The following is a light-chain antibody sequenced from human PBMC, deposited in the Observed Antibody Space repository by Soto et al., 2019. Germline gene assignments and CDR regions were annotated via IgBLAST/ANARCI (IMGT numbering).Light chain of an antibody. V-gene: IGLV2-14*01. J-gene: IGLJ1*01. CDR3: SSYTSRVTYV. Sequence: QSALTQPASVSGSPGQSITISCTGTSGDVGGYNFAPWYQQHPGKPPKLMIYEVLIRPSGVSDGFSGSKSGNTASLIISGLQAEDEADYYCSSYTSRVTYVFGTGTKVTVL. CDR1: SGDVGGYNF. CDR2: EVL.